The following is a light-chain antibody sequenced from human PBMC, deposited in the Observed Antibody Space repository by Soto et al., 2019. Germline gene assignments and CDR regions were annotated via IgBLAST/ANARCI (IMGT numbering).Light chain of an antibody. V-gene: IGLV2-14*01. CDR1: SSDVGGYNY. Sequence: QSALTQPASVSGSPGQSITISCTGTSSDVGGYNYVSWYQQHPGKAPKLMIYEVSNRPSGVSNRFSGSKSGNTASLTISGRQSEDEADYYCSSYTSSSIDYVFGTVTKLTVL. CDR2: EVS. CDR3: SSYTSSSIDYV. J-gene: IGLJ1*01.